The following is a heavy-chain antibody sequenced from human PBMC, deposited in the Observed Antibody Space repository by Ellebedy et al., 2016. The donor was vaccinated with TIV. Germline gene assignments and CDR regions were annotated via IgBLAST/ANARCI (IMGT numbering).Heavy chain of an antibody. CDR2: INPSGGST. Sequence: AASVKVSCKASGYTFTSYYMHWVRQAPGQGLEWMGIINPSGGSTTYAQKLQGRITMTRDTSTSTVYMELSSLRSEDTAVYFCARARSSGWLHTPDYWGQGTLVTVSS. V-gene: IGHV1-46*04. D-gene: IGHD6-19*01. CDR3: ARARSSGWLHTPDY. J-gene: IGHJ4*02. CDR1: GYTFTSYY.